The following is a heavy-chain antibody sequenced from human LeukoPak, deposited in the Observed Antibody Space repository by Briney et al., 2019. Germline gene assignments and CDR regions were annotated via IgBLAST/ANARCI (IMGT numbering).Heavy chain of an antibody. Sequence: GGSLRLSCAASGFTFSDYYMSWIRQAPGKGLEWVSYISSGSRYIDYADSVEGRFTISRDNAKNSVYLQMISLRAEDTAVYYCTRDQSGSGFNSDYWGQGTLVTVSS. V-gene: IGHV3-11*05. CDR3: TRDQSGSGFNSDY. J-gene: IGHJ4*02. D-gene: IGHD5-24*01. CDR1: GFTFSDYY. CDR2: ISSGSRYI.